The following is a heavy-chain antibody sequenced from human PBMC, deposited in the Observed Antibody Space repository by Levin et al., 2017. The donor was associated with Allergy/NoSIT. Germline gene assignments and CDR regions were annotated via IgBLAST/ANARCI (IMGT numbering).Heavy chain of an antibody. CDR3: ARDTYSAYGTTCDY. CDR1: GFTFTNFA. CDR2: ISYDGSNK. J-gene: IGHJ4*02. Sequence: PGGSLRLSCAASGFTFTNFAIHWVRQAPGKGLEWVTTISYDGSNKFYADSVKGRFTVSRDNSKNTLYLQMNSLREDDTAVYYCARDTYSAYGTTCDYWGQGTLVTVSS. V-gene: IGHV3-30-3*01. D-gene: IGHD5-12*01.